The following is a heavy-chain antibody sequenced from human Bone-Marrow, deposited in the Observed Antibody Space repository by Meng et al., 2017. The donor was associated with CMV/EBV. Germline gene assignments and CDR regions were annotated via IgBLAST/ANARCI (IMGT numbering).Heavy chain of an antibody. V-gene: IGHV1-8*01. CDR3: ARGRPYYDFWSGYYRGGWFDP. Sequence: ASVKVSCKASGYTFTSYDINWVRQATGQGLEWMGWMNSNSGNTGYAQKFQGRVTMTRNTSISTAYMELSSLRSEDTAVYYCARGRPYYDFWSGYYRGGWFDPWGQGTLVTVSS. D-gene: IGHD3-3*01. J-gene: IGHJ5*02. CDR1: GYTFTSYD. CDR2: MNSNSGNT.